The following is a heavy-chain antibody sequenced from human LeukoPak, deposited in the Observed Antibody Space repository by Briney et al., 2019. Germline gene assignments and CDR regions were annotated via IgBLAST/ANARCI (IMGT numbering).Heavy chain of an antibody. V-gene: IGHV3-7*01. CDR1: GFTLNSYW. Sequence: GGSLRLSCAASGFTLNSYWMSWVRQAPGKGLEWVANIRQVGSEKYYVDSVQSRFTISRDNAQTSLYLQINSLRAEDTAVYYCARLRYYYYSSGYYGYYCGQGALVSVSS. CDR2: IRQVGSEK. CDR3: ARLRYYYYSSGYYGYY. D-gene: IGHD3-22*01. J-gene: IGHJ4*02.